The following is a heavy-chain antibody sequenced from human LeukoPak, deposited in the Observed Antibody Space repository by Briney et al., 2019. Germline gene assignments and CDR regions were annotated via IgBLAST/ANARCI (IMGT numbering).Heavy chain of an antibody. Sequence: GGSLRLSCAASGFTFSSYGMHWARQAPGKGLEWVAVISYDGSNKYYADSVKGRFTISRDNSKNTLYLQMNSLRAEDTAVYYCAKDLRPYYDFWSGYYSNWFDPWGQGTLVTVSS. CDR2: ISYDGSNK. CDR3: AKDLRPYYDFWSGYYSNWFDP. V-gene: IGHV3-30*18. J-gene: IGHJ5*02. CDR1: GFTFSSYG. D-gene: IGHD3-3*01.